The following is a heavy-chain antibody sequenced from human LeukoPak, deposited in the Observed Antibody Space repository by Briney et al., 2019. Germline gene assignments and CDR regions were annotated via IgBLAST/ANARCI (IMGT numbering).Heavy chain of an antibody. D-gene: IGHD6-13*01. J-gene: IGHJ4*02. CDR2: IYSGGST. Sequence: PGGSLRLSCAASGFTFSSYAMSWVRQAPGKGLEWVSVIYSGGSTYYADSVKGRFTISRDNSKNTLYLQMNSLRAEDTAVYYCARGPGGTFDYWGQGTLVTVSS. V-gene: IGHV3-66*01. CDR3: ARGPGGTFDY. CDR1: GFTFSSYA.